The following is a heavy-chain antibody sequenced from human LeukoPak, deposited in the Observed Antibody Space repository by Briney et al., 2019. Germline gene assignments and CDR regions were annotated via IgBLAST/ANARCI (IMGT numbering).Heavy chain of an antibody. J-gene: IGHJ4*02. CDR2: INHSGST. CDR3: ARVFRGRYYGSGSYPVDY. Sequence: PSETLSLTCAVYGVSFSGYYWSWIRQPPGKGLEWIGEINHSGSTNYNPSLKSRVTISVDTSKNQFSLKLSSVTAADTAVYYCARVFRGRYYGSGSYPVDYWGQGTLVTVSS. V-gene: IGHV4-34*01. CDR1: GVSFSGYY. D-gene: IGHD3-10*01.